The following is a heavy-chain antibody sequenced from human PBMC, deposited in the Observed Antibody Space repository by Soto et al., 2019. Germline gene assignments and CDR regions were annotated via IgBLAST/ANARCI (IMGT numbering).Heavy chain of an antibody. CDR3: AKNSYGDSWNFGLDV. V-gene: IGHV3-23*01. Sequence: EAQLLESGGGLVQPGGSLRLSCTTSRFSLNTYGMTWVRRAPGKGLEWVSTLSASGSGSYYAESVKGLFAVSRDNSKNTMYLQMNSLRDEDTAVYYCAKNSYGDSWNFGLDVWGQGTTVTVSS. J-gene: IGHJ6*02. CDR2: LSASGSGS. CDR1: RFSLNTYG. D-gene: IGHD4-17*01.